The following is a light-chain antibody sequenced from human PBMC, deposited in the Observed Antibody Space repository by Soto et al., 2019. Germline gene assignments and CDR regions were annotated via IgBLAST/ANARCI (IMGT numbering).Light chain of an antibody. CDR3: QQYNSYST. J-gene: IGKJ1*01. CDR2: DAS. V-gene: IGKV1-5*01. CDR1: QSISSW. Sequence: DIHITHSPSTLSSSVVYIVTITCRASQSISSWLAWYQQKPGKAPKLLIYDASSLESGVPSRFSGSGSGTEFTLTISSLQPDDFATYYCQQYNSYSTFGQGTKVDIK.